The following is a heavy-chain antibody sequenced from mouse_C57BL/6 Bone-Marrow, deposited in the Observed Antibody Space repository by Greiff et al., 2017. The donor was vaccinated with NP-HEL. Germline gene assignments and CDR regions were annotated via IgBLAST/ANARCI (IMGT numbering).Heavy chain of an antibody. Sequence: VKLQESGAELARPGASVKLSCKASGYTFTSYGISWVKQRTGQGLEWIGEIYPRSGNTYYNEKFKGKATLTADKSSSTAYMELRSLTSEDSAVYFCARSYYYYGSTPAWFAYWGQGTLVTVSA. CDR2: IYPRSGNT. J-gene: IGHJ3*01. D-gene: IGHD1-1*01. CDR3: ARSYYYYGSTPAWFAY. CDR1: GYTFTSYG. V-gene: IGHV1-81*01.